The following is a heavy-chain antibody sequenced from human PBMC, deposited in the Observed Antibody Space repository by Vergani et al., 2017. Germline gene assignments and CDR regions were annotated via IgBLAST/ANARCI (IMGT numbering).Heavy chain of an antibody. J-gene: IGHJ4*02. CDR3: ARDCLLWFGDGIYY. Sequence: VELVESGGGLVQPGGSLRLSCATSGLTFSKFYMSWVRQAPGKGLEWVANINQDGSEKYFVDSVKGRFTISRDNAMSSLYLQMNSLRAEDTAVYYCARDCLLWFGDGIYYWGQGTLVTVSS. CDR2: INQDGSEK. CDR1: GLTFSKFY. V-gene: IGHV3-7*01. D-gene: IGHD3-10*01.